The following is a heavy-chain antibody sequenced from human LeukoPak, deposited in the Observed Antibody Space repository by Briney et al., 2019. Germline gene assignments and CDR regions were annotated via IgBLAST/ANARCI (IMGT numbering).Heavy chain of an antibody. Sequence: GGSLRLSCATSGFTFSSYGMQWVRQAPGKGLEWVALIWYDGNNKYYADSVKGRFTISRDNSKNTLYLQMNSLRAEDTAVYYCARDMTTVTTGFVPWGQGTLVTVSS. V-gene: IGHV3-33*01. D-gene: IGHD4-17*01. CDR2: IWYDGNNK. J-gene: IGHJ5*02. CDR3: ARDMTTVTTGFVP. CDR1: GFTFSSYG.